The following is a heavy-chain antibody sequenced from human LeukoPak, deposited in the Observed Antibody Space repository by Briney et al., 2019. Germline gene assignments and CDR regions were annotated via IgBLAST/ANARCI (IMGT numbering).Heavy chain of an antibody. D-gene: IGHD2-2*01. J-gene: IGHJ6*02. Sequence: SVKVSCKASGGTFSSYAISWVRQAPGQGLEWMGGIIPIFGTATYAQKFQGRVTITADESTSTAYMELSSLRSEDTAVYYCATALLGYCSSTSCYAYYYYGMDVWGQGTTVTVSS. CDR2: IIPIFGTA. V-gene: IGHV1-69*13. CDR1: GGTFSSYA. CDR3: ATALLGYCSSTSCYAYYYYGMDV.